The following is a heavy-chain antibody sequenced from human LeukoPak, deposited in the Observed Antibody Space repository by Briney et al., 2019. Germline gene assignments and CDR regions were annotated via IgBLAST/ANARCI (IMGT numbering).Heavy chain of an antibody. CDR2: ISGSGGST. D-gene: IGHD4-11*01. Sequence: GGSLRLSCAASEFTFSNYAMNWVRQAPGKGLEWVSGISGSGGSTYYADSVKGRFTISRDNSKNTLYLQMNSLRAEDTAVYYCARVSTTVSTIDYWGQGTLVTVSS. J-gene: IGHJ4*02. V-gene: IGHV3-23*01. CDR3: ARVSTTVSTIDY. CDR1: EFTFSNYA.